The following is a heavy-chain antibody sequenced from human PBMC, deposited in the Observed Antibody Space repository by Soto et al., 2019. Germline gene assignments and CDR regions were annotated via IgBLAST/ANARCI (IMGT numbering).Heavy chain of an antibody. J-gene: IGHJ4*02. CDR3: ARDDSGYPSYFHY. CDR1: GFTFSSYE. CDR2: ISSGGSTI. D-gene: IGHD3-16*02. Sequence: TGGSLRLSCAASGFTFSSYEMNWVRQAPGKGLEWVSYISSGGSTIYYADSVRGRFTISRDNAKNPLYLQMNSLRAEDTAVYYCARDDSGYPSYFHYWGQGTLVTVSS. V-gene: IGHV3-48*03.